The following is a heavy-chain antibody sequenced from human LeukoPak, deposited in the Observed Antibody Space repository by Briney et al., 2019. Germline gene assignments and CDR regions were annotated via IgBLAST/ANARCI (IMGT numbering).Heavy chain of an antibody. V-gene: IGHV3-30*03. CDR1: GFIFSTYG. Sequence: QPGRSLRLSCAASGFIFSTYGMHWVRQAPGKGLEWVALMSYDGSTKYYGDSVKGRFTISRDNSKNTLYLQMSSLRADDTAVYYCVRGTGYWGQGTLVTVSS. J-gene: IGHJ4*02. CDR3: VRGTGY. CDR2: MSYDGSTK.